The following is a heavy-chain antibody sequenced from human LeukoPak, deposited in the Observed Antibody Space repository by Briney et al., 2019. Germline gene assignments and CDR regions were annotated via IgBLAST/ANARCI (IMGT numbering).Heavy chain of an antibody. J-gene: IGHJ3*02. CDR2: IYYSGST. Sequence: PSETLSLTCTVSGGSISSYYWSWIRQPPGKGLEWIAYIYYSGSTNYNPSLKSRVTISVDTSKNQFSLKLSSVTAADTAVYYCARDRSGSDPAFDIWGQGTMVTVSS. CDR3: ARDRSGSDPAFDI. V-gene: IGHV4-59*01. CDR1: GGSISSYY. D-gene: IGHD3-10*01.